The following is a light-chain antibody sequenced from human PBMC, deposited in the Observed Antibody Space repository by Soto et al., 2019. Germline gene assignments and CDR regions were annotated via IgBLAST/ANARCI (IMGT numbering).Light chain of an antibody. J-gene: IGKJ4*01. CDR2: DAS. V-gene: IGKV3-11*01. Sequence: EIVLTQSPATLSLSPGERATLSCRARQSVGGYLDWYQQKPGQAPRLLIYDASNRASGISARFSGSGSGTDFTLTISSLEPEDLAVYYCHQRSNWPPLTFGGGTKVEIK. CDR3: HQRSNWPPLT. CDR1: QSVGGY.